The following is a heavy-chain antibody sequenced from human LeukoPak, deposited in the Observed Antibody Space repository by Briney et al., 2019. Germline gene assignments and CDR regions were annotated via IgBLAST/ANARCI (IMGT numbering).Heavy chain of an antibody. J-gene: IGHJ4*02. CDR3: AHRRGGVLRYFDWFSSPLDY. Sequence: SGPTLVNPTQTLTLSCTCSGFSLRTSGVGVGWIRQPPGKALEWLALIYWNDDKRYSPSLKSRLTLTKDTSKNQVVLTMTNMDPVDTATYYCAHRRGGVLRYFDWFSSPLDYWGQGTLVTVSS. CDR2: IYWNDDK. CDR1: GFSLRTSGVG. V-gene: IGHV2-5*01. D-gene: IGHD3-9*01.